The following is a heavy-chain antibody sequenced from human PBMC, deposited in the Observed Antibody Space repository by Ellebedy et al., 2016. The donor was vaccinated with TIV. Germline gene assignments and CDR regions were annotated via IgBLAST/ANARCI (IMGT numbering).Heavy chain of an antibody. CDR3: ASVPLGEIAAAGMGGFDY. D-gene: IGHD6-13*01. CDR2: INHSGST. J-gene: IGHJ4*02. V-gene: IGHV4-34*01. CDR1: GGSFSGYY. Sequence: SETLSLTXAVYGGSFSGYYWSWIRQPPGKGLEWIGEINHSGSTNYNPSLKSRVTISVDTSKNQFSLKLSSVTAADTAVYYCASVPLGEIAAAGMGGFDYWGQGTLVTVSS.